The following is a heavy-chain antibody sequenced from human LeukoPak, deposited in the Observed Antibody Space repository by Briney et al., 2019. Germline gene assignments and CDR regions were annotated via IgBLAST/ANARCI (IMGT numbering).Heavy chain of an antibody. Sequence: GASVKVSCKASGYTFTGYYMHWVRQAPGQGLEWMGRINPNSGDTNYAQKFQGRVTMTRDTSISTAYMELSRLRSEDTAVYYCARGYCSGGSCPSDYWGQGTLVTVSS. CDR3: ARGYCSGGSCPSDY. CDR2: INPNSGDT. D-gene: IGHD2-15*01. V-gene: IGHV1-2*06. J-gene: IGHJ4*02. CDR1: GYTFTGYY.